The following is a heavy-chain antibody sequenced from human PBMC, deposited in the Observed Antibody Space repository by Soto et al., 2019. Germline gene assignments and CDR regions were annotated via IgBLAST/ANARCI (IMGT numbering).Heavy chain of an antibody. Sequence: PGESLKISCQASGYSFTTYWISWVRQMPGKGLECMGRIVPTDSYTDYGPSFEGHVTMSVDRSINTAYLEWSSLKASDSAMYYCARLTLAQDSSGYHIFDYWGRGTLVTVSS. CDR1: GYSFTTYW. V-gene: IGHV5-10-1*01. CDR2: IVPTDSYT. D-gene: IGHD3-22*01. J-gene: IGHJ4*02. CDR3: ARLTLAQDSSGYHIFDY.